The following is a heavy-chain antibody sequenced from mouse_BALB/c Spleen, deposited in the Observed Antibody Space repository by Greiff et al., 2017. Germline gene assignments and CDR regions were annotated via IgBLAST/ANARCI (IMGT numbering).Heavy chain of an antibody. CDR1: GYTFTSYW. J-gene: IGHJ4*01. V-gene: IGHV1-4*01. Sequence: GASVKMSCKASGYTFTSYWMHWVKQRPGQGLEWIGYINPSTGYTEYNQKFKDKATLTADKSSSTAYMQLSSLTSEDSAVYYCAREATATGRLYAMDYWGQGTSVTVSS. CDR3: AREATATGRLYAMDY. D-gene: IGHD1-2*01. CDR2: INPSTGYT.